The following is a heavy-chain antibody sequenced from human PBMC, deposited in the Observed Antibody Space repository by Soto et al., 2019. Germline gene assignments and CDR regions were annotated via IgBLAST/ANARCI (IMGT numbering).Heavy chain of an antibody. CDR1: GFTFSSYG. Sequence: QVQLVESGGGVVQPGRSLRLSCAASGFTFSSYGMHWVRQAPGKGLEWVAVISYDGSNKYYADSVKGRFTISRDNSNNTMYMEKNRLKAENTAVYYCAKAQLRWVRGIITYSYGMDVWGQGTTVTVSS. J-gene: IGHJ6*02. D-gene: IGHD3-10*01. CDR2: ISYDGSNK. CDR3: AKAQLRWVRGIITYSYGMDV. V-gene: IGHV3-30*18.